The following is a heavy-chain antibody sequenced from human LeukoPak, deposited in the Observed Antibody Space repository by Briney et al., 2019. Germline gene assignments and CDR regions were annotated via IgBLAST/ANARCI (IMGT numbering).Heavy chain of an antibody. Sequence: SETLSLTCTVSGGSISSYYWSWIRQPAGKRLEWIGRIYTSGSTNYNPSLKSRVTMSVDTSKNQFSLKLSSVTAADTAVYYCARDPSDYGGNGYFDYWGQGTPVTVSS. D-gene: IGHD4-23*01. CDR1: GGSISSYY. V-gene: IGHV4-4*07. CDR3: ARDPSDYGGNGYFDY. J-gene: IGHJ4*02. CDR2: IYTSGST.